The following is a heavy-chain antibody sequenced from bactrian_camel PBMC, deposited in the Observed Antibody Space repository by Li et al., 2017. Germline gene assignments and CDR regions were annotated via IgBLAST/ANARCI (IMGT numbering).Heavy chain of an antibody. CDR3: AASGRIGRFCT. CDR2: IDGGGHST. J-gene: IGHJ4*01. CDR1: GFTFSSYY. Sequence: VQLVESGGGSVQAGGSLRLSCAASGFTFSSYYMSWVRRSPELGLEWVSAIDGGGHSTWYLPSVKGRFTISQDNAKNTVYQQMNSLKPEDTAMYFCAASGRIGRFCTG. V-gene: IGHV3S40*01.